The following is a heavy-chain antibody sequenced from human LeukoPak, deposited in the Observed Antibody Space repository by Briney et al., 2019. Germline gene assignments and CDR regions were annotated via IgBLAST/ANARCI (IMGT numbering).Heavy chain of an antibody. D-gene: IGHD2-8*01. CDR2: ISAYNGNT. CDR1: GYTFTVYG. J-gene: IGHJ5*02. CDR3: ARSEVIVLLAGATPRWFDP. Sequence: GASVKVSCKASGYTFTVYGISWLRQAPGQGLEWMGWISAYNGNTNYAQKLQGRVTMTTDTSTSTAYMELRSLRSDDTAVYYCARSEVIVLLAGATPRWFDPWGQGTLVTVSS. V-gene: IGHV1-18*01.